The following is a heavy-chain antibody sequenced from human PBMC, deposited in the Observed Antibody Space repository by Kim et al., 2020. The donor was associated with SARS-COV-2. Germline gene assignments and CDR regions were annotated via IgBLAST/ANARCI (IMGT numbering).Heavy chain of an antibody. J-gene: IGHJ4*02. CDR3: AKSSGWTLVRGLTYFDY. CDR1: GFTFSSYA. D-gene: IGHD3-10*01. Sequence: GGSLRLSCAASGFTFSSYAMSWVRQAPGKGLEWVSTISGSGGTTNYADSAKGRFTISRDNSKNTLYLQMNSLRAEDTAVYFCAKSSGWTLVRGLTYFDYWGQGTLVTVSS. V-gene: IGHV3-23*01. CDR2: ISGSGGTT.